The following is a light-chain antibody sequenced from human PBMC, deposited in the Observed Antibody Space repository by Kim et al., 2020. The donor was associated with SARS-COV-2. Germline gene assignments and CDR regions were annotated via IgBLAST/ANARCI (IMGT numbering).Light chain of an antibody. J-gene: IGLJ2*01. CDR3: NSRDSSGPVV. V-gene: IGLV3-19*01. CDR1: SLRSYY. CDR2: GKN. Sequence: SSELTQDPAVPVALGQTVRITCQGDSLRSYYASWYQQKPGQAPVLVIYGKNNRPSGIPDRFSGSSSGNTASLTITGAQAEDEADYYCNSRDSSGPVVFGGGTKLTVL.